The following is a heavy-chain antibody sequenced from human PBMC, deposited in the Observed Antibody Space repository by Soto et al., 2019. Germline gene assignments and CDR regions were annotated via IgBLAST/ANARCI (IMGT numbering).Heavy chain of an antibody. Sequence: PSETLSLTCTVSGGSVSSGSYYWSWIRQPPGKGLEWIGYIYYSGSTNYNPSLKSRVTISVDTSKNQFSLKLSSVSAADTAVYYCARGRYSSSWYWFDPWGQGTLVTVS. D-gene: IGHD6-13*01. J-gene: IGHJ5*02. CDR1: GGSVSSGSYY. V-gene: IGHV4-61*01. CDR2: IYYSGST. CDR3: ARGRYSSSWYWFDP.